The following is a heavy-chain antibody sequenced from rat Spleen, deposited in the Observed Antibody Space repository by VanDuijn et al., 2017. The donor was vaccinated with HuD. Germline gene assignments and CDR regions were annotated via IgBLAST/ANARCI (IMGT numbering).Heavy chain of an antibody. CDR3: TTARNVPSYWYFDF. CDR2: ISTAGSRT. D-gene: IGHD1-12*01. J-gene: IGHJ1*01. Sequence: EVQLVESGGGLVQPGRSMKLSCAASGFTFSDYYMVWVRQAPTKGLEWVAYISTAGSRTYYRDSVKGRFTVSRDNAKNTLYLQMDGLRSEDTATYYCTTARNVPSYWYFDFWGPGTMVTVSS. CDR1: GFTFSDYY. V-gene: IGHV5-27*01.